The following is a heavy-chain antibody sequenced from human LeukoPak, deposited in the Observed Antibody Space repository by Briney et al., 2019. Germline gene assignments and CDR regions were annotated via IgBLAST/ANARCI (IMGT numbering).Heavy chain of an antibody. Sequence: ASVNVSCKTFGFNFITSSIYWVRQAPGQRLEWLGWITVASGNTRYSDNLQGRVTLTRDTSANTLYLDLGDLRSEDTAVYYCVAGTLGYWGQGTLVTVS. J-gene: IGHJ4*02. CDR1: GFNFITSS. V-gene: IGHV1-3*01. CDR2: ITVASGNT. CDR3: VAGTLGY. D-gene: IGHD3-3*01.